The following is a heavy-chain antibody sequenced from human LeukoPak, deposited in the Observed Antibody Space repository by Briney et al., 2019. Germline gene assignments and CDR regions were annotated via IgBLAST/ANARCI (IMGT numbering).Heavy chain of an antibody. CDR3: AITGYSSSWYQPNYYYYGMDV. Sequence: GGSLRLSCAASGFTFSRYWMYWVRQAPGKGLVWVSRLNSDGSRTNYADSVKGRFTISRDNAKNSLYLQMNSLRAEDTAVYYCAITGYSSSWYQPNYYYYGMDVWGQGTTVTVSS. D-gene: IGHD6-13*01. V-gene: IGHV3-74*01. CDR2: LNSDGSRT. J-gene: IGHJ6*02. CDR1: GFTFSRYW.